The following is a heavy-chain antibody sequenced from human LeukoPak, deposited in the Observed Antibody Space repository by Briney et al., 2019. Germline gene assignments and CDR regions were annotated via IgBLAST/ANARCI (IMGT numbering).Heavy chain of an antibody. V-gene: IGHV4-59*08. CDR3: ARASTTDYFDY. D-gene: IGHD1-1*01. J-gene: IGHJ4*02. Sequence: SETLSLTCTVSGGSTSSYYWSWIRQPPGKGLEWIGYIYYSGSTNYNPSLKSRVTISVDTSKNQFSLKLSSVTAADTAVYYCARASTTDYFDYWGQGTLVTVSS. CDR1: GGSTSSYY. CDR2: IYYSGST.